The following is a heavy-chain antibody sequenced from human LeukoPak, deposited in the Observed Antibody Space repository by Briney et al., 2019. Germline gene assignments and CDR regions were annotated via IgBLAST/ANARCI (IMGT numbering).Heavy chain of an antibody. CDR2: IYYSGST. V-gene: IGHV4-31*03. CDR1: GGSINSGGYY. CDR3: ARERGRGSSRAAYFDY. Sequence: SETLSLTCTVSGGSINSGGYYWSWIRQHPGKGLEWIGYIYYSGSTYYNPSLKSRVTISVDTSKNQFSLKLSSVTAADTAVYYCARERGRGSSRAAYFDYWGQGTLVTVSS. D-gene: IGHD6-13*01. J-gene: IGHJ4*02.